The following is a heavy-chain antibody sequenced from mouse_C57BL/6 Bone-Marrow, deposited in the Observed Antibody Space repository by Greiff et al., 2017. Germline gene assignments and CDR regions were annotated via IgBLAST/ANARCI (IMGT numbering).Heavy chain of an antibody. CDR2: ILPGSGST. D-gene: IGHD1-1*01. CDR3: ASDSIITTVVATYPFDY. Sequence: QVQLQQSGAELMKPGASVKLSCKATGYTFTGYWIEWVKQRPGHGLEWIGEILPGSGSTNYNEKFKGKATVTADTSSNTAYMQLSSLTTEESAIYYCASDSIITTVVATYPFDYWGQGTTLTVSS. CDR1: GYTFTGYW. V-gene: IGHV1-9*01. J-gene: IGHJ2*01.